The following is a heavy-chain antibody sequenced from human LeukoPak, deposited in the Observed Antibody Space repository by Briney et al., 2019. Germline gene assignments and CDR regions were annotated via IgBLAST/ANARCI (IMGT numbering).Heavy chain of an antibody. D-gene: IGHD4-17*01. Sequence: QPGGSLRLSCAASGFTFSSYGMHWVRQAPGKGLEWVAVISYDGSNKYYADSVKGRFTISRDNAKNSLYLQMNSLRAEDTAVYYCASSYGDYETWYMDVWGKGTTVTISS. V-gene: IGHV3-30*03. CDR3: ASSYGDYETWYMDV. CDR1: GFTFSSYG. CDR2: ISYDGSNK. J-gene: IGHJ6*03.